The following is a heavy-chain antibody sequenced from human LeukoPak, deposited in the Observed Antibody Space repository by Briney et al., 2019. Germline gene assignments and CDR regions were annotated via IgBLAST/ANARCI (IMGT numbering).Heavy chain of an antibody. CDR2: IIPIFGTA. CDR1: GGTFSSYA. J-gene: IGHJ1*01. V-gene: IGHV1-69*13. CDR3: VRSLAVDGTRAY. D-gene: IGHD6-19*01. Sequence: ASVKVSCKASGGTFSSYAISWVRQAPGQGLEWMGGIIPIFGTANYAQKFQGRVTITADESTSTAYMELSSLRSEDTAVYYCVRSLAVDGTRAYWGQGTLVTVSS.